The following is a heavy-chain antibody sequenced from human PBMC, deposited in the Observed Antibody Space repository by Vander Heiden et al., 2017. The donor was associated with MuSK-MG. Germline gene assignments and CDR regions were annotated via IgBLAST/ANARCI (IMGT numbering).Heavy chain of an antibody. J-gene: IGHJ6*03. V-gene: IGHV3-33*06. D-gene: IGHD2-2*01. CDR2: IWYDGSNK. CDR3: AKMSCTRLYCYYYYYLDL. CDR1: GFTFSSYG. Sequence: QVQLVESGGGVVQPGRSLRLSWAASGFTFSSYGLHWVRQAPGKGLEWVAVIWYDGSNKYYADSVKGRFTISRDNSKNTLYLQMNSLRAEDTAVYYCAKMSCTRLYCYYYYYLDLWGKGTTVTVA.